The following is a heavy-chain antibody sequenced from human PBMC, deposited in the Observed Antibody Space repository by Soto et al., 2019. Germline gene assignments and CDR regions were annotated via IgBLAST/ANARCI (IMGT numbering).Heavy chain of an antibody. V-gene: IGHV3-23*01. CDR2: ISGGGDTT. CDR3: SKGRGGSGSLTPRVDF. J-gene: IGHJ4*02. CDR1: GSTLNNYA. D-gene: IGHD3-10*01. Sequence: EVQLLESGGGLVQPGGSLRLSCAASGSTLNNYAMTWVRQAPGKGLEWVSAISGGGDTTSYADSVKGRFTVSRDGSKNTLCLQMSSLRAEDTALYYCSKGRGGSGSLTPRVDFWGQGTLVTVSS.